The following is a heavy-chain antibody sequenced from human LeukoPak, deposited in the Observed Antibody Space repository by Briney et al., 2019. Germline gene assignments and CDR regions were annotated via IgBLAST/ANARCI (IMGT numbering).Heavy chain of an antibody. J-gene: IGHJ3*02. CDR3: ARGRYCSADICSGGDAFDI. CDR1: GGSISGYY. CDR2: IYTRGST. Sequence: SETLSLTCTVSGGSISGYYWSWIRQPAGKGLEWIGRIYTRGSTNYDPSLKSRVTMSVDTSKNQFSLKLSSVTAADTAVYYCARGRYCSADICSGGDAFDIWGQGTMVSVSS. V-gene: IGHV4-4*07. D-gene: IGHD2-15*01.